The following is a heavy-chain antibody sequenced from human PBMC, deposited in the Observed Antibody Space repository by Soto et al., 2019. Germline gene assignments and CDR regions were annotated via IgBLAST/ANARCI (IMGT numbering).Heavy chain of an antibody. CDR3: ARSYDILTGYYNPWYFDL. Sequence: GGSLRLSCAASGFTFSSYAMHWVRQAPGKGLEWVAVISYDGSNKYYADSVKGRFTISRDNSKNALYLQMNSLRAEDTAVYYCARSYDILTGYYNPWYFDLWGRGTLVTVSS. J-gene: IGHJ2*01. D-gene: IGHD3-9*01. V-gene: IGHV3-30-3*01. CDR1: GFTFSSYA. CDR2: ISYDGSNK.